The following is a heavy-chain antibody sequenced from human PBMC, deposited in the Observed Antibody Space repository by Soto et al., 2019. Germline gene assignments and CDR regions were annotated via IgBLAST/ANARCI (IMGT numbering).Heavy chain of an antibody. V-gene: IGHV1-69*01. CDR2: INPMFNST. D-gene: IGHD3-9*01. CDR3: ARQIFAAAY. J-gene: IGHJ4*02. Sequence: QVQLVQSGAEVKKPGSSVKVSCEAPGGTFDHAAITWVRQAPGQGLEWVGGINPMFNSTHYAQKFQGRVTITADGVTSTAFSELVGLTSDDTAVYYCARQIFAAAYWGQGPLLVVS. CDR1: GGTFDHAA.